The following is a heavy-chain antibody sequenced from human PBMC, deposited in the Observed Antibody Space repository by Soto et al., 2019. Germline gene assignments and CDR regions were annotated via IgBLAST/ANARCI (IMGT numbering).Heavy chain of an antibody. CDR1: GGSISSSSYY. CDR3: ARVGPDIVLMVYAMDRYYFDY. V-gene: IGHV4-39*01. Sequence: PSETLSLTCTVSGGSISSSSYYWGWIRQPPGKGLEWIGSIYYSGSTYYNPSLKSRVTISVDTSKNQFSLKLSSVTAADTAVYYCARVGPDIVLMVYAMDRYYFDYWGQGTLVTVSS. D-gene: IGHD2-8*01. CDR2: IYYSGST. J-gene: IGHJ4*02.